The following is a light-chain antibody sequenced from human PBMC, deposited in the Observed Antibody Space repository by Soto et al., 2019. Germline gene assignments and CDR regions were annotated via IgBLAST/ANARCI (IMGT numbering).Light chain of an antibody. Sequence: EIVLTQSPGTLSLSPGERATLSCRASQSVSSSYFAWYQQRFGQASRLLIYGASSRATGIPDRCSGSGSGTDFTLTNSRLEPEDYGVYYCQQYGSSSWTFGQGTKVEIK. CDR2: GAS. V-gene: IGKV3-20*01. J-gene: IGKJ1*01. CDR1: QSVSSSY. CDR3: QQYGSSSWT.